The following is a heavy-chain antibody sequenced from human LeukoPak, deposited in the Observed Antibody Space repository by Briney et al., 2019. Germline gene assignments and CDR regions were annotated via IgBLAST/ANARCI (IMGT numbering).Heavy chain of an antibody. V-gene: IGHV4-59*01. CDR1: GGSISSYY. J-gene: IGHJ6*02. D-gene: IGHD3-3*01. Sequence: PSETLCLTCTVSGGSISSYYWSWIRQPPGKGLEWIGYIYYSGSTNYNPSLKSRVTISVDTSKNQFSLKLSSVTAADTAVYYCAGSTIFGVVIALAYGMDVWGQGTTVTVSS. CDR2: IYYSGST. CDR3: AGSTIFGVVIALAYGMDV.